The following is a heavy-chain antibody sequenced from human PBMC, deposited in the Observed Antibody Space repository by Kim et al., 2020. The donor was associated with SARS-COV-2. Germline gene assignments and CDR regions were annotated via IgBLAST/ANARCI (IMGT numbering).Heavy chain of an antibody. CDR2: DGSNK. V-gene: IGHV3-30*02. CDR3: AKAEAYDY. Sequence: DGSNKYYADSVKGRFPISRDNSKNTLYLQMNSLRAEDTAVYYCAKAEAYDYWGQGTLVTVSS. J-gene: IGHJ4*02.